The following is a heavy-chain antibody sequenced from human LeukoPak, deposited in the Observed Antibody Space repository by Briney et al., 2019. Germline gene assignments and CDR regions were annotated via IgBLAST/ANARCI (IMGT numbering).Heavy chain of an antibody. J-gene: IGHJ4*02. V-gene: IGHV4-59*01. CDR3: ARGREWEPKVFDY. D-gene: IGHD1-26*01. CDR1: GGSISGCY. Sequence: SETLSHTCTVSGGSISGCYWSWIRQPPGKGLEWIGYIYYSGSTNYNPSLKSRVTISVDTSKNQFSLKLSSVTAADTAVYYCARGREWEPKVFDYWGQGTLVTVSS. CDR2: IYYSGST.